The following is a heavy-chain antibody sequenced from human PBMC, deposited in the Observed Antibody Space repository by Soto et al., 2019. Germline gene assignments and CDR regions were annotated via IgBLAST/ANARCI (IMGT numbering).Heavy chain of an antibody. V-gene: IGHV3-48*01. Sequence: EVQLVESGGGLVQPGGSLRLSCAASGFTFSSYSMNWVRQAPGKGLEWVSYISSSSSTIYHADSVKGRFTISRDNAKNSLYLQMNSLRAEDTAVYYCARVGIRAFDYWGQGTRVTVSS. CDR3: ARVGIRAFDY. D-gene: IGHD3-10*01. J-gene: IGHJ4*02. CDR2: ISSSSSTI. CDR1: GFTFSSYS.